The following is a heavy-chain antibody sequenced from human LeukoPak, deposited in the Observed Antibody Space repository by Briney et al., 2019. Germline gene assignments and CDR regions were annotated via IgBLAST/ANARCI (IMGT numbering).Heavy chain of an antibody. CDR3: ARRHIVVVTAIYYFDY. V-gene: IGHV4-34*01. CDR1: GGSFSGYY. D-gene: IGHD2-21*02. J-gene: IGHJ4*02. CDR2: IKHSGST. Sequence: SETLSLTCAVYGGSFSGYYWSWIRQPPGKGLEWIGEIKHSGSTNYNPSLKSRVTISVDTSKNQFSLKLSSVTAADTAVYYCARRHIVVVTAIYYFDYWGQGTLVTVSS.